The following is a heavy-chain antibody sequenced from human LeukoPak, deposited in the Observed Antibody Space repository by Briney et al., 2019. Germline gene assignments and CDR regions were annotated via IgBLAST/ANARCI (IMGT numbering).Heavy chain of an antibody. CDR1: GGSISSGGYY. CDR3: ARGNGFASGYPYFDY. J-gene: IGHJ4*02. CDR2: IYYSGTT. Sequence: SETLSLTCTVSGGSISSGGYYWSWLRQHPGKGLEWIGYIYYSGTTHYNPSLKSRVTISVDTSKNQFSLKLSSVTAADTAVYFCARGNGFASGYPYFDYWGQGALVTVSS. V-gene: IGHV4-31*03. D-gene: IGHD3-22*01.